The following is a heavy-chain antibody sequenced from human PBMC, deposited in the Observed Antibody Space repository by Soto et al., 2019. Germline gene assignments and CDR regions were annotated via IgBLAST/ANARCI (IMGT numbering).Heavy chain of an antibody. V-gene: IGHV4-39*01. J-gene: IGHJ5*02. CDR3: ARSGTGSYSSSSPAIDP. CDR2: IYYSGST. Sequence: QLQLQESGPGLVKPSETLSLTCTVSGGSISSSSYYWGWIRQPPGKGLEWIGSIYYSGSTYYNPSLKSRVTISVDTSKNQFSLKLSSVTAADTAVYYCARSGTGSYSSSSPAIDPWGQGTLVTVSS. CDR1: GGSISSSSYY. D-gene: IGHD6-6*01.